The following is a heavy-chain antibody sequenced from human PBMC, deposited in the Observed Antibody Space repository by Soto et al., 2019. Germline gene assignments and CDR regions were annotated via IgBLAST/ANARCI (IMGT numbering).Heavy chain of an antibody. J-gene: IGHJ6*02. CDR1: GFTFSSYG. Sequence: QVQLVESGGGVVQPGRSLRLSCAASGFTFSSYGMHWVRQAPGKGLEWVAVISYDGSNKNYADSVKGRFTISRDNSKNTLYLRMNRLRAEDTAVYYCAKDMWTGAYYYYGMDVWGQGSTVTVSS. V-gene: IGHV3-30*18. CDR3: AKDMWTGAYYYYGMDV. CDR2: ISYDGSNK. D-gene: IGHD2-21*01.